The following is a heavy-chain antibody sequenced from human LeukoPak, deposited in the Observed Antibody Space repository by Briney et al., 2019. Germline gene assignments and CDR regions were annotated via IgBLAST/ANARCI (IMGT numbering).Heavy chain of an antibody. CDR3: AREKWVGATADMAFDS. D-gene: IGHD1-26*01. Sequence: KTSETLSLTCTVSGGSISNYYWSWIRQPPGKGLEWIGDIYYSGSTNYIPSLKSRVTISVDTSKNQFSLKLSSVTAADTAVYYCAREKWVGATADMAFDSRGQGAMVTVSS. CDR1: GGSISNYY. CDR2: IYYSGST. J-gene: IGHJ3*02. V-gene: IGHV4-59*01.